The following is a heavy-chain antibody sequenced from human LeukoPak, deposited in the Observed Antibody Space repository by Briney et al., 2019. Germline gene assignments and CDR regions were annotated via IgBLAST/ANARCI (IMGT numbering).Heavy chain of an antibody. CDR3: ARNLAYCGGDCYYDY. D-gene: IGHD2-21*02. CDR1: GYTFTIYA. CDR2: INAGNGNT. J-gene: IGHJ4*02. Sequence: GASVTVSFTASGYTFTIYAIHWVRQAPGQRLEWMGWINAGNGNTKYSQKFQGRVTITRDTSASTAYMQLSSLRSEDTAIYYCARNLAYCGGDCYYDYWGQGTLVTVSS. V-gene: IGHV1-3*01.